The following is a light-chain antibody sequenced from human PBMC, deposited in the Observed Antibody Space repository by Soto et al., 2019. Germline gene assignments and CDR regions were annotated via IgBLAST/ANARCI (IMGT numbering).Light chain of an antibody. CDR3: QHYNSYSEA. Sequence: DIVMTQSPDSLAVSLGERATINCKSSQSLLYNSVNKNYLAWYQQKPGQPPRLLIYWASSRESGVPDRFSGSGSETDFTLTIGSLQAEDFATYYCQHYNSYSEAFGQGTKVELK. CDR2: WAS. V-gene: IGKV4-1*01. CDR1: QSLLYNSVNKNY. J-gene: IGKJ1*01.